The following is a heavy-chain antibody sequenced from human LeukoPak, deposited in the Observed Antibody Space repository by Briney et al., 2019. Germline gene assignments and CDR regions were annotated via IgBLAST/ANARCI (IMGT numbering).Heavy chain of an antibody. CDR3: ARVCGGDCYFDAFDI. J-gene: IGHJ3*02. Sequence: SETLSLTCTVSGGFISSYYWSWIRQPPGKGLEWIGYIYYSGSTNYNPSLKSRVTISVDTSKNQFSLKLSSVTAADTAVYYCARVCGGDCYFDAFDIWGQGTMVTVSS. CDR2: IYYSGST. D-gene: IGHD2-21*02. V-gene: IGHV4-59*01. CDR1: GGFISSYY.